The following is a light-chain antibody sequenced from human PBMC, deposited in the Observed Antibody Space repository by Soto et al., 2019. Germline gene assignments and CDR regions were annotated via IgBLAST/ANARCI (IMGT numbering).Light chain of an antibody. CDR2: DVT. J-gene: IGLJ2*01. CDR3: CSYAGSSILI. CDR1: SSDVGGYNY. Sequence: QSALTQPRSVAGSPGQSVTISCTGTSSDVGGYNYVSWYQQHPGKAPKLMIYDVTKRPSGVPDRFSGSKSGNTASLIISGLQAEDEADYYCCSYAGSSILIFGGGTKVTVL. V-gene: IGLV2-11*01.